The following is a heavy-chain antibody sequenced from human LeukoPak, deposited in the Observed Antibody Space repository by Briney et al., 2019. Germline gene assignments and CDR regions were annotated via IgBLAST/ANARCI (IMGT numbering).Heavy chain of an antibody. V-gene: IGHV4-39*07. CDR2: IYYSGST. CDR1: GGSISSSSYY. CDR3: ARGTLVRGVLGGYYYMDV. J-gene: IGHJ6*03. D-gene: IGHD3-10*01. Sequence: SETLSLTCTVSGGSISSSSYYWGWIRQPPGKGLEWIGSIYYSGSTYYNPSLKSRVTISVDTSKNQFSLKLSSVTAADTAVYYCARGTLVRGVLGGYYYMDVWGTGTTVTISS.